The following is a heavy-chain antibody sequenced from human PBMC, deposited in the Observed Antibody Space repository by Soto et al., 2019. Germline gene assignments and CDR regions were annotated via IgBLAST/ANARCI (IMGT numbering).Heavy chain of an antibody. D-gene: IGHD2-2*01. CDR3: AKDGIVVVPAAVDY. Sequence: SETLSLTCAVSIGSISSSNWWSWVRQPPGKGLEWIGEIYHSGSTNYNPSLKSRVTISVDKSKNQFSLKLSSVTAADTAVYYCAKDGIVVVPAAVDYWGQGTLVTVSS. CDR2: IYHSGST. V-gene: IGHV4-4*02. J-gene: IGHJ4*02. CDR1: IGSISSSNW.